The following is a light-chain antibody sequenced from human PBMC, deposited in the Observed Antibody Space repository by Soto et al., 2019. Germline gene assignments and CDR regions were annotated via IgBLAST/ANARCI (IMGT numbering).Light chain of an antibody. CDR1: SSDVGGYNY. CDR3: AAWDDSLNGLYV. CDR2: DVS. V-gene: IGLV2-11*01. Sequence: QSALTQPRSVSGSPGQSVTISCTGTSSDVGGYNYVSWYQQHPGKAPKLMIYDVSKRPSGVPDRFSGSKSGNTASLTISGLQAEDEADYYCAAWDDSLNGLYVFGTGTKGTVL. J-gene: IGLJ1*01.